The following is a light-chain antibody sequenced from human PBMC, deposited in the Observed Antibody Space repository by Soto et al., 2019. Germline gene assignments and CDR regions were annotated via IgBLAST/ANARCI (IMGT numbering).Light chain of an antibody. V-gene: IGKV1-27*01. Sequence: DIQVTQSPSSLSASVGDRVTITCRASQDISGHLAWYQQKPGKVPKLLIYEASTLQSRVQSRFSASGSGTDLTLTISSLQPEDVVTYYCQKYNGTPRTFGQGTKVELK. CDR1: QDISGH. CDR3: QKYNGTPRT. CDR2: EAS. J-gene: IGKJ1*01.